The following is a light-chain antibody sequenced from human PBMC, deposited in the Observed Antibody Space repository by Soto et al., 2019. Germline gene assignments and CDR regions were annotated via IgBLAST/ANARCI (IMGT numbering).Light chain of an antibody. Sequence: QMTQSPSTLSASVGDRVAITCRASQSVSMWLAWYQQKAGKDPRLLIYDASNLESGIPSWFSGSGSGTEFTLAIINLQPENSAIYYCHQYDTLLTWTFGQGTRVEFK. V-gene: IGKV1-5*01. CDR1: QSVSMW. CDR3: HQYDTLLTWT. J-gene: IGKJ1*01. CDR2: DAS.